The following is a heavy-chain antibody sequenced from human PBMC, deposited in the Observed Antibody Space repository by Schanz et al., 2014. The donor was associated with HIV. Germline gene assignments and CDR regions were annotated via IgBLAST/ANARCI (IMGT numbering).Heavy chain of an antibody. D-gene: IGHD5-12*01. CDR3: TRSRYELQWLDV. CDR1: GYTFIGYY. V-gene: IGHV1-2*02. J-gene: IGHJ5*02. CDR2: VKPNSGET. Sequence: QVPLVQSGAEVKKPGASVKVSCKASGYTFIGYYMHWVRQAPGQGLEWMAWVKPNSGETKFARKFQGRVTMTRDTSINTAYMEFSGVRSDDTAVYYCTRSRYELQWLDVWGQGTLVTVSS.